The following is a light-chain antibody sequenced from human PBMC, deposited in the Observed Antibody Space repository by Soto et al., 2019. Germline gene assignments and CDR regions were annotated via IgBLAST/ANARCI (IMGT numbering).Light chain of an antibody. CDR2: KAS. Sequence: DIQMTQSPSTLSASPGDRVTITCRASQSLNSWLAWYQQKPGKAPKLLIYKASTLESGVPSRFSGSGSGTHFTLTISSLQPDDFATYYCQQYNNYPYTFGQGTKLEI. V-gene: IGKV1-5*03. CDR1: QSLNSW. J-gene: IGKJ2*01. CDR3: QQYNNYPYT.